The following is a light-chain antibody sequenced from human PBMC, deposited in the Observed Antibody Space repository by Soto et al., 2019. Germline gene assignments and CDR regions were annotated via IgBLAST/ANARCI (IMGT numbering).Light chain of an antibody. CDR1: QGIGNE. Sequence: DIQMTQSPSSLSSSVGDRVTITCRASQGIGNELGWYQQKPGRAPKRLIYAASSLQGGVPSRFSGSGSGTEFTLTISSLQPEDFATYYCLQHNSYPRTFGQGTKVDIK. V-gene: IGKV1-17*01. CDR3: LQHNSYPRT. J-gene: IGKJ1*01. CDR2: AAS.